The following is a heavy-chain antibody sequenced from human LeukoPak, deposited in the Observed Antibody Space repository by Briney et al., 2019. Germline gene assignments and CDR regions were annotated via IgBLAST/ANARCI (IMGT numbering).Heavy chain of an antibody. D-gene: IGHD3-3*01. CDR2: IYYSGST. CDR3: ASWGRTIFGTNWFDP. CDR1: GGSISSYY. V-gene: IGHV4-59*12. Sequence: SETLSLTCTVSGGSISSYYWSWIRQPPGKGLEWIGYIYYSGSTNYNPSLKSRVTISVDTSKNQFSLKLSSVTAADTAVYYCASWGRTIFGTNWFDPWGQGTLVTVSS. J-gene: IGHJ5*02.